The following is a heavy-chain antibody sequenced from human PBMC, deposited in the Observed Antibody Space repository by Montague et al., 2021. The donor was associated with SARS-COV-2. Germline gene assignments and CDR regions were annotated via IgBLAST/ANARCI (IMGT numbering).Heavy chain of an antibody. J-gene: IGHJ4*02. V-gene: IGHV4-39*01. Sequence: SETLSLTCTVSGGSIRYSSYYWGWIRQPPGKGLEWIGSIYYSGSTXHNPPLKSRVTISVDTSKNQFSLKLSSVTAADTAVYYCVRGDEYPKIDFWGQGILVTVSS. CDR2: IYYSGST. CDR1: GGSIRYSSYY. CDR3: VRGDEYPKIDF. D-gene: IGHD2-2*01.